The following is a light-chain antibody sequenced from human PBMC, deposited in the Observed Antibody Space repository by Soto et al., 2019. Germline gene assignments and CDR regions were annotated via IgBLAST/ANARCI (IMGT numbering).Light chain of an antibody. J-gene: IGLJ3*02. CDR1: SGHTSHI. CDR3: ETWDSNIGV. V-gene: IGLV4-60*03. Sequence: QPVLTQSSSASASLGSTVKLTCSLDSGHTSHIIAWHQQQPGQAPRYLMKLEGSGNYNKGSGVPDRFSGSSSGADRYLTISNLQSEDEAHYYCETWDSNIGVFGEGTQLTVL. CDR2: LEGSGNY.